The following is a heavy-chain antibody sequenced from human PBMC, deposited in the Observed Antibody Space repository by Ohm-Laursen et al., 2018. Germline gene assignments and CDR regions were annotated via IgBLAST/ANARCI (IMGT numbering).Heavy chain of an antibody. D-gene: IGHD6-13*01. J-gene: IGHJ6*02. CDR1: GGTFTSYA. CDR2: IIPIFGTA. Sequence: ASVKVSCHASGGTFTSYAISWVRQAPGQGLDWMGGIIPIFGTANYAQNLQGRVTITADESTSTAYMELSSLRSEDTAMYYCASRIATAGDYYYGLDVWGQGTTVTVSS. V-gene: IGHV1-69*13. CDR3: ASRIATAGDYYYGLDV.